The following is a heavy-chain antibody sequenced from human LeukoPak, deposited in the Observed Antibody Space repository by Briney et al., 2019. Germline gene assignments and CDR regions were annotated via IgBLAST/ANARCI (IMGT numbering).Heavy chain of an antibody. J-gene: IGHJ5*02. Sequence: SETLSLTCTVSGGSISSYYWSWIRQPAGKGLEWIGRIYTSGSTNYNPSLKSRVTISVDTSKNQFSLKLSSVTAADTAVYYCARVVAAAGTNWFDPWGQGTLVTVSS. CDR2: IYTSGST. CDR1: GGSISSYY. D-gene: IGHD6-13*01. CDR3: ARVVAAAGTNWFDP. V-gene: IGHV4-4*07.